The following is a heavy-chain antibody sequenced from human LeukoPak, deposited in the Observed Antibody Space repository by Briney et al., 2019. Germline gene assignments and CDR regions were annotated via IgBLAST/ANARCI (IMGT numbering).Heavy chain of an antibody. CDR1: GGSISSGGYY. CDR2: IYYSGST. V-gene: IGHV4-31*03. D-gene: IGHD3-16*01. Sequence: PPETLSLTCTVSGGSISSGGYYWSWIRQYPGKGLEWIGSIYYSGSTYYNPSLKSRLTISVDTSNNQFSLNLSSVTAADTAVYYCAKVLRGTGNWFDPWGQGTLVTVSS. CDR3: AKVLRGTGNWFDP. J-gene: IGHJ5*02.